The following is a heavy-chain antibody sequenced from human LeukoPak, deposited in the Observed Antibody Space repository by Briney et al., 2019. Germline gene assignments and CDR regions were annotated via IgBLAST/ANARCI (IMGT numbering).Heavy chain of an antibody. D-gene: IGHD2-15*01. Sequence: GASVKVSCKASGYTFTGYYMHWVRQAPGQGLEWMGCINPNSGGTNYAQKFQGRVTMTRDTSISTAYMELSRLRSDDTAVYYCAREGYGYCSGGSCNWPDYWGQGTLVTVSS. CDR1: GYTFTGYY. CDR3: AREGYGYCSGGSCNWPDY. V-gene: IGHV1-2*02. J-gene: IGHJ4*02. CDR2: INPNSGGT.